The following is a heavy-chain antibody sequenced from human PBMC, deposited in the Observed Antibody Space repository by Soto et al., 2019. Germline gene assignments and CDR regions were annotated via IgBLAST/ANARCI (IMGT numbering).Heavy chain of an antibody. J-gene: IGHJ5*02. CDR1: GDSVSSNSAA. CDR2: TYYRSKWYN. CDR3: ARERGAIVVVPAAPAPILYNWFDP. V-gene: IGHV6-1*01. Sequence: PSQTLSLTCAISGDSVSSNSAAWNWIRQSPSRGLEWLGRTYYRSKWYNDYAVSVKSRITINPDTSKNQFSLQLNSVTPEDTAVYYCARERGAIVVVPAAPAPILYNWFDPWGQGTLFTVSS. D-gene: IGHD2-2*01.